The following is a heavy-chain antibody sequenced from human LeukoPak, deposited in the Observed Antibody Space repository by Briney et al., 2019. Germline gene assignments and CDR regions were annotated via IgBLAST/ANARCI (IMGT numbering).Heavy chain of an antibody. CDR1: GGSLSSYY. D-gene: IGHD5/OR15-5a*01. Sequence: PSETLSLTCTLPGGSLSSYYWSSIRQPPGKGLEWIWYIYYTGSTTYNPSLKSRVTISVDTSKNHFSLNLSSVTAADTAVYYCARAVSGYYFDYWGQGTLVAVSS. J-gene: IGHJ4*02. CDR2: IYYTGST. CDR3: ARAVSGYYFDY. V-gene: IGHV4-59*01.